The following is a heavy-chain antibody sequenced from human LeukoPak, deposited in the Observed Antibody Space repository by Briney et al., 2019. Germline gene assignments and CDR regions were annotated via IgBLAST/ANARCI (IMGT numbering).Heavy chain of an antibody. V-gene: IGHV3-23*01. CDR2: ITASGATT. Sequence: GGSLRLSCATSGFTFSAHHMNWVRQAPGKGLEWVSGITASGATTYYADSVKGRFTISRDSSQSTLYLQMNSLRAEDTAVYYCARAEAARDNREGYYYFYMDVWGKGTTVTVSS. D-gene: IGHD6-25*01. CDR3: ARAEAARDNREGYYYFYMDV. CDR1: GFTFSAHH. J-gene: IGHJ6*03.